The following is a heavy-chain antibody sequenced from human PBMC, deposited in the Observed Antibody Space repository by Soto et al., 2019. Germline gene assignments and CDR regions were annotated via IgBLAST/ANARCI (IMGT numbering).Heavy chain of an antibody. CDR2: IYYSGST. V-gene: IGHV4-31*03. D-gene: IGHD3-10*01. CDR3: ARDYYGSGSSFDY. J-gene: IGHJ4*02. Sequence: QVQLQESGPGLVKPSQTLSLTCTVSGGSISSGGYYWSWIRQHPGKGLEWIGYIYYSGSTYYNPSLKSRVTISGDTSKNQFSLNLSSVTPADTAVYYCARDYYGSGSSFDYWGQGTLVTVSS. CDR1: GGSISSGGYY.